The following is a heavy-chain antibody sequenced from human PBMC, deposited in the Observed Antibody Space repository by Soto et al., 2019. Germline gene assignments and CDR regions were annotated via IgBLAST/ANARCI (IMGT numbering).Heavy chain of an antibody. D-gene: IGHD5-18*01. V-gene: IGHV4-59*01. CDR2: IYYSGST. CDR3: ARGTAMTDWYFDL. CDR1: GGSISSYY. Sequence: QVQLQESGPGLVKPSETLSLTCTVSGGSISSYYWSWIRQTPGKGLEWIGYIYYSGSTNYNPSLKSRVTISVDTSKNQFSLKLSSVTAADTAVYYCARGTAMTDWYFDLWGRGTLVTVSS. J-gene: IGHJ2*01.